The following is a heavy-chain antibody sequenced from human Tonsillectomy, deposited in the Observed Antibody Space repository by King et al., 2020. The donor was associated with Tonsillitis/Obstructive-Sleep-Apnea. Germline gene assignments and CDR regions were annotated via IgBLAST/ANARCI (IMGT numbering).Heavy chain of an antibody. J-gene: IGHJ4*02. V-gene: IGHV4-39*01. CDR1: CASISSTGFY. CDR3: ARLLSTGSFYGFDC. CDR2: IFYTGTT. Sequence: QLQESGPGLVRPSETLSLTCTVSCASISSTGFYWGWVRQPPGKGLEWFASIFYTGTTYYNASLQSRVTISIDTSKSQFSLQLGSVTAPDTAVYYCARLLSTGSFYGFDCWGQGTLVTVSS. D-gene: IGHD1-26*01.